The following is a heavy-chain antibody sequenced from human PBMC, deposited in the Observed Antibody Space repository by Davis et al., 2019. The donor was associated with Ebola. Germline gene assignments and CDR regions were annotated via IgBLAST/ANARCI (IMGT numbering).Heavy chain of an antibody. CDR2: IYYSGIT. J-gene: IGHJ5*02. V-gene: IGHV4-39*01. CDR3: ARQGWSGYSLRHWLDP. D-gene: IGHD3-3*01. CDR1: GGSIISSSSY. Sequence: GSLRLSCTVSGGSIISSSSYWGWIRQPPRKGLEWIGSIYYSGITYYNPSLKSRVTISVDTSKNQFSLKLRSVTAADTAVYYCARQGWSGYSLRHWLDPWGWGTLVTVSS.